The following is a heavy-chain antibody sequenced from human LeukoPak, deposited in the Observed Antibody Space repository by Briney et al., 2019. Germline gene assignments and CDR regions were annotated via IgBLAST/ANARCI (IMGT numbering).Heavy chain of an antibody. V-gene: IGHV3-23*01. CDR2: ISGSGGST. CDR3: AKSLDYGDYDVHYFDY. D-gene: IGHD4-17*01. Sequence: GGSLRLSCAASGFTFSSYAMSWARQAPGKGLEWVSAISGSGGSTYYADSVKGRFTISRDNSKNTLYLQMNSLRAEDTAVYYCAKSLDYGDYDVHYFDYWGQGTLVTVSS. CDR1: GFTFSSYA. J-gene: IGHJ4*02.